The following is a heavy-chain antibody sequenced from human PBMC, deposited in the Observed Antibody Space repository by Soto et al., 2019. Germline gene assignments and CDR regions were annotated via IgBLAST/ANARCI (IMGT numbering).Heavy chain of an antibody. CDR1: GLTLSSHW. CDR3: ARAINSAYDY. Sequence: EVQLVESGGGLVQPGESLRLSCAASGLTLSSHWMGWVRQAPGTGLEWVATINQDGTERFYVESMKGRSTISRETAQNPLYLEVHSLKAEDTALYYCARAINSAYDYWGRGALVTVSS. D-gene: IGHD2-21*01. V-gene: IGHV3-7*05. CDR2: INQDGTER. J-gene: IGHJ4*02.